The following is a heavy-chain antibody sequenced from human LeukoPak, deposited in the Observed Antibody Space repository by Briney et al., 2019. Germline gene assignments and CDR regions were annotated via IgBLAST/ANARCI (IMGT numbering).Heavy chain of an antibody. D-gene: IGHD1-7*01. CDR2: ISSSSGTI. CDR1: GFTFSTYT. V-gene: IGHV3-48*04. CDR3: AKNYGWFDP. Sequence: GGSLRLSCATSGFTFSTYTMNWVRQAPGKGLEWVSYISSSSGTIYYADSVKGRFTISRDNAKNSLYLQMNSLRAEDTAVYYCAKNYGWFDPWGQGTLVTVSS. J-gene: IGHJ5*02.